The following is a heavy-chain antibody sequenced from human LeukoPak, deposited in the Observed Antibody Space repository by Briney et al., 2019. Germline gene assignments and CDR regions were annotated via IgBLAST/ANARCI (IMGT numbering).Heavy chain of an antibody. CDR1: GGAISSYY. Sequence: SETLSLTCTVSGGAISSYYWSWIRQPPGKGLEWIGYIYYSVSTNNNPSLKSRVTISVDTSKNQSSLKLSSVTAADTAVYYCARTYYYDSSGLDAFDIWGQGTMVTVSS. V-gene: IGHV4-59*01. CDR2: IYYSVST. J-gene: IGHJ3*02. CDR3: ARTYYYDSSGLDAFDI. D-gene: IGHD3-22*01.